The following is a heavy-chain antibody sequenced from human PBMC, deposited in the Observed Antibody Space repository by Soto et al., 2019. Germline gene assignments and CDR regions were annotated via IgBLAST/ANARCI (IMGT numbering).Heavy chain of an antibody. Sequence: TSETLSLTCTVSCGSISSGGYSWSWIRQSPEKGLEWLGCIYPTGTTYYHPSLKSRVTISVDTSRNQFSLKLSSVTAADTAVYYCARDFATMVRGVPVYYYGMDVWGQGTTVTVSS. CDR1: CGSISSGGYS. CDR2: IYPTGTT. V-gene: IGHV4-30-2*06. D-gene: IGHD3-10*01. J-gene: IGHJ6*02. CDR3: ARDFATMVRGVPVYYYGMDV.